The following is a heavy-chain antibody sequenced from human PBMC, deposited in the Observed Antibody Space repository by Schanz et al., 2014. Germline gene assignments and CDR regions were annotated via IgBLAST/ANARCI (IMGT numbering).Heavy chain of an antibody. D-gene: IGHD5-12*01. J-gene: IGHJ4*02. CDR2: INPNTGGT. V-gene: IGHV1-2*06. Sequence: QVQLVQSGAEVKKPGASVKVSCKASGYTFTGYYMHWVRQAPGQGLEWMGRINPNTGGTNYAQSFQGRVTMTSDTSITTAYMELTRLRSDDTATYFCARARYTGYDCSGYWGQGTLLIVSS. CDR1: GYTFTGYY. CDR3: ARARYTGYDCSGY.